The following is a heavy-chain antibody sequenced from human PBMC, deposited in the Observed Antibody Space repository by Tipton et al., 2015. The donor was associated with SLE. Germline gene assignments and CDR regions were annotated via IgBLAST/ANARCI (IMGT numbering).Heavy chain of an antibody. Sequence: QSGAEVKKPGSSVKVSCKASGGTFSSYAISWVRQAPGQGLEWMGGIIPIFGTANYAQKFQGRVTITTDESTSTAYMELSSLRSEDTAVYYCATNYGSGSYLYYFDYWGQGTLVTVSS. J-gene: IGHJ4*02. CDR1: GGTFSSYA. CDR3: ATNYGSGSYLYYFDY. CDR2: IIPIFGTA. V-gene: IGHV1-69*05. D-gene: IGHD3-10*01.